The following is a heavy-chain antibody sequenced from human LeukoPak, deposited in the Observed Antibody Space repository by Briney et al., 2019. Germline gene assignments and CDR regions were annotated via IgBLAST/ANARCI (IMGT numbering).Heavy chain of an antibody. CDR1: GDSVSNKSVI. CDR3: ARGVAGKGAFDL. CDR2: TYYNSKWNK. Sequence: SQTPSLTCAISGDSVSNKSVIWNWVRQSPSRGLEWLGGTYYNSKWNKDYAVPMKSRISINPDTSKNHVSLQMNSVTPEDTAVYYCARGVAGKGAFDLWGRGTMVTVSS. V-gene: IGHV6-1*01. J-gene: IGHJ3*01. D-gene: IGHD6-19*01.